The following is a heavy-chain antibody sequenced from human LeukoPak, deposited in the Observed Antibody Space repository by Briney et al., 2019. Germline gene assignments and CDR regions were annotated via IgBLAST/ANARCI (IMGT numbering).Heavy chain of an antibody. CDR2: IYYSGST. CDR1: GGSLHHGDYF. Sequence: SETLSLTRTLSGGSLHHGDYFWSWLRPPPGKGLEWIGYIYYSGSTYYNPSLKSRVTISVDTSKNQFSLKLSSVTAADTAVYYCARGILWFGEYPFFDYWGQGTLVTVSS. CDR3: ARGILWFGEYPFFDY. J-gene: IGHJ4*02. D-gene: IGHD3-10*01. V-gene: IGHV4-30-4*01.